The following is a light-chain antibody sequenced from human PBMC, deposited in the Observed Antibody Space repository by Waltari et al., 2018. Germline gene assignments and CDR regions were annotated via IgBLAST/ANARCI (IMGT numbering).Light chain of an antibody. CDR3: CSYAGSFTWV. CDR1: NSDVGRYNL. Sequence: QSAPTQPPSVSGSPGQSITIPCTGTNSDVGRYNLVSWYQQHPDKAPKLIIYDVTERPSGVSDRLSGSKSGNTASLTISGLQAEDEADYYCCSYAGSFTWVFGGGTKLTVL. V-gene: IGLV2-23*02. CDR2: DVT. J-gene: IGLJ3*02.